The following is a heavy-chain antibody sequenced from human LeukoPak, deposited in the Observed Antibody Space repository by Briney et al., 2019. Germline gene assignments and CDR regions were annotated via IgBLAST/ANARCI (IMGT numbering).Heavy chain of an antibody. CDR2: MNPNSGNT. CDR1: GYTFTSYD. D-gene: IGHD3-10*01. CDR3: ARFYGSGSYYKLDAFDI. J-gene: IGHJ3*02. V-gene: IGHV1-8*01. Sequence: ASVKVSCKASGYTFTSYDINWVGQATGQGREGMGWMNPNSGNTGYAQKFQGRVTMTRNTSISTAYMELSSLRSEDTAVYYCARFYGSGSYYKLDAFDIWGQGTMVTVSS.